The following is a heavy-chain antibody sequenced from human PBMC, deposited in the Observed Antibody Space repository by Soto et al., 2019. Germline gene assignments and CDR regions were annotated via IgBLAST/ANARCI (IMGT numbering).Heavy chain of an antibody. Sequence: QVQLVQSGAEEKKPGASVKVSCKASGYAFTAYAMHWVRQAPGQRLEWMGWINAGNGNTKYSQKFQGRVTITRDTSASTAYMELSSLRSEDTAVYYCARAVAVPADFDYWGQGTLVTVSS. J-gene: IGHJ4*02. D-gene: IGHD6-19*01. CDR1: GYAFTAYA. V-gene: IGHV1-3*05. CDR3: ARAVAVPADFDY. CDR2: INAGNGNT.